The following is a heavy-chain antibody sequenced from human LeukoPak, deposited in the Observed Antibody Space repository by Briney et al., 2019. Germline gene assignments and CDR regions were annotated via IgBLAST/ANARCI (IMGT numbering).Heavy chain of an antibody. CDR2: IYYSGST. V-gene: IGHV4-31*03. CDR3: AREPSGWYTQMDYYYGMDV. D-gene: IGHD6-19*01. J-gene: IGHJ6*02. Sequence: TSQTLSLTCTVSGGSISSGGYYWRWIRQHPGKGLEWIVYIYYSGSTYYNPSLKSRVTISVDTSKNQFSLKLSSVTAADTAVYYCAREPSGWYTQMDYYYGMDVWGQGTTVTVSS. CDR1: GGSISSGGYY.